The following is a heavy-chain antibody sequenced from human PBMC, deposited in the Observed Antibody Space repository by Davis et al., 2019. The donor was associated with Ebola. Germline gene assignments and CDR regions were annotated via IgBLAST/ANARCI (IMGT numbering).Heavy chain of an antibody. D-gene: IGHD2/OR15-2a*01. CDR2: ITPSSGAT. CDR3: ARDLEYSFDY. CDR1: GFTFTGFY. J-gene: IGHJ4*02. Sequence: AASVKVSCKPSGFTFTGFYIHWVRQAPGQGLQWMGRITPSSGATNYAQKFQGRVTMTRDTSINTAYMELSSLRSDDTGIYYCARDLEYSFDYWGQGTLVTVSS. V-gene: IGHV1-2*05.